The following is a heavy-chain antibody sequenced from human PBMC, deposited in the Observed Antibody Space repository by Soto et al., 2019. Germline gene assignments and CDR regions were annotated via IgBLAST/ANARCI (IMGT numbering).Heavy chain of an antibody. V-gene: IGHV1-2*04. CDR1: GYTFTGYF. D-gene: IGHD2-2*01. J-gene: IGHJ6*03. Sequence: ASVKVSCKASGYTFTGYFMHWVRQAPGQGLEWMGWINPNSGGTNYAQKFQGWVTMTRDTSTSTAYMELSRLRSDDTAVYYCARALSLPAARQIYYYYYYMDVWGKGTTVTVSS. CDR2: INPNSGGT. CDR3: ARALSLPAARQIYYYYYYMDV.